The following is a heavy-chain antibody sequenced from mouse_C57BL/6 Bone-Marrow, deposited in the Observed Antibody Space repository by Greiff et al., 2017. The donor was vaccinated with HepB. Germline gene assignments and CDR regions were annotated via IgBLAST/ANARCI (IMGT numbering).Heavy chain of an antibody. CDR2: IWTGGGT. J-gene: IGHJ4*01. CDR1: GFSLTSYA. CDR3: ARTITTVVGDYYAMDY. D-gene: IGHD1-1*01. V-gene: IGHV2-9-1*01. Sequence: VKLMESGPGLVAPSQSLSITCTVSGFSLTSYAISWVRQPPGKGLEWLGVIWTGGGTNYNSALKSRLSISKDNSKSQVFLKMNSLQTDDTARYYCARTITTVVGDYYAMDYWGQGTSVTVSS.